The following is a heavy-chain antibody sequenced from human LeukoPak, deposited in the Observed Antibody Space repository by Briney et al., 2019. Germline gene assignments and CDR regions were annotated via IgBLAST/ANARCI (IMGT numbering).Heavy chain of an antibody. Sequence: SQTLSLTCAVYGGSISSGGYSWSWIRQPPGKGLEWIGYIYHSGSTYYNPSLKSRVTISVDRSKNQFSLKLSSVTAADTAVYYCARVALVYSNYVDYWGQGTLVTVSS. CDR1: GGSISSGGYS. CDR2: IYHSGST. V-gene: IGHV4-30-2*01. D-gene: IGHD4-4*01. CDR3: ARVALVYSNYVDY. J-gene: IGHJ4*02.